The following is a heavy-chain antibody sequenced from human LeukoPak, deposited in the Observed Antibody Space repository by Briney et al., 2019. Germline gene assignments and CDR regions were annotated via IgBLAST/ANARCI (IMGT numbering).Heavy chain of an antibody. CDR2: ISGSGGST. CDR1: GFTFSSYG. V-gene: IGHV3-23*01. J-gene: IGHJ6*03. Sequence: GGSLRLSCAASGFTFSSYGMSWVRQAPGKGLEWVSAISGSGGSTYYADSVKGRFTISRDNSKNTLYLQMNSLRAEDTAVYYCAKEGGGYSSSWPYYYYHYMDVWGKGTTVTISS. CDR3: AKEGGGYSSSWPYYYYHYMDV. D-gene: IGHD6-13*01.